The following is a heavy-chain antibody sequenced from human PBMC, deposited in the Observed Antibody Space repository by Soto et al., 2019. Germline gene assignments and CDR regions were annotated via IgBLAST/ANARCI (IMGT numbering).Heavy chain of an antibody. Sequence: SETLSLTCTVSGGSISSSSYYWGWIRQPPGKGLEWIGSIYYSGSTYYNPSLKSRVTISVDTSKNQFSLKLSSVTAADTAVYYCARTAELQYYFDYWGQGTLVTVSS. CDR1: GGSISSSSYY. V-gene: IGHV4-39*01. CDR2: IYYSGST. D-gene: IGHD1-26*01. CDR3: ARTAELQYYFDY. J-gene: IGHJ4*02.